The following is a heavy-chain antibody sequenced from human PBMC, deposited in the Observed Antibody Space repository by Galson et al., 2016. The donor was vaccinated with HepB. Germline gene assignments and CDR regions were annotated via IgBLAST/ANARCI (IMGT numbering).Heavy chain of an antibody. V-gene: IGHV3-30*04. Sequence: SLRLSCAASGFTFRMYSIHWMRQAPGKGLEWVAVISGSGRHEHYADYVQGRFSIARDNSRNMVHLQMSSLRPDDTAVYYCAKEDFCSDVGCPAVQWGQGRLVTVSS. CDR2: ISGSGRHE. J-gene: IGHJ4*02. D-gene: IGHD3-3*01. CDR1: GFTFRMYS. CDR3: AKEDFCSDVGCPAVQ.